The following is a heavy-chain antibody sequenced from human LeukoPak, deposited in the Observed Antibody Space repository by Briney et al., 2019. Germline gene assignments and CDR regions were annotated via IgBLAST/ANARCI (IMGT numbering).Heavy chain of an antibody. Sequence: GGSLRLSCAASGFTFSSYAMSWVRQAPGKGLEWVSAISGGGGSTYYADSVKGRFTISRDNSKNTLYLQMNSLRAEDTALYYCAKPGDTAMVAWFDPWGQGTLVTVSS. V-gene: IGHV3-23*01. CDR3: AKPGDTAMVAWFDP. CDR2: ISGGGGST. J-gene: IGHJ5*02. CDR1: GFTFSSYA. D-gene: IGHD5-18*01.